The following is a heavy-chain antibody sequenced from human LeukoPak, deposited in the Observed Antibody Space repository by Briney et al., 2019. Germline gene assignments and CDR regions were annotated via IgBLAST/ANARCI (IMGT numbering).Heavy chain of an antibody. CDR2: IYYSGST. J-gene: IGHJ4*02. D-gene: IGHD1-26*01. V-gene: IGHV4-39*07. Sequence: SETLSLTCTVSGGSISSSSYYWGWIRQPPGKGLEWIGSIYYSGSTYYNPSLKSRVTISVDTSKNQFSLKLSSVTAADTAVYYCARGEGSGSYYSYFDYWGQGTLVTVSS. CDR3: ARGEGSGSYYSYFDY. CDR1: GGSISSSSYY.